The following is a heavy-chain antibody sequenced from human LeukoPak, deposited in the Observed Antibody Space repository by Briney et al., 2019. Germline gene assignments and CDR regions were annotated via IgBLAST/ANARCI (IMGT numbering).Heavy chain of an antibody. CDR2: ISAYNGNT. J-gene: IGHJ5*02. CDR1: SYTFTNYA. V-gene: IGHV1-18*01. D-gene: IGHD3-3*01. Sequence: ASVKVSCKASSYTFTNYAFAWVRQAPGQGLEWMGWISAYNGNTNYAQKLQGRVTMITDTSTSTAYMELRSLRSDDTAVYYCARGLEWLTRRHTWFDPWGQGTLVTVSS. CDR3: ARGLEWLTRRHTWFDP.